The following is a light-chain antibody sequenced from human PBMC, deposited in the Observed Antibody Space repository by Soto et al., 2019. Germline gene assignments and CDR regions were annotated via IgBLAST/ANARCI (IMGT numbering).Light chain of an antibody. CDR1: QNIHNH. CDR2: DAI. Sequence: MSQSPASLSVSPGERVTLSCRASQNIHNHMSWFLQKPGQTPRLLIYDAIIRAPDVPARFSGSWSGTEFTHTINSLQSEYFAVYYCQQNDAWPLTFGGGTRVEIX. V-gene: IGKV3-15*01. CDR3: QQNDAWPLT. J-gene: IGKJ4*01.